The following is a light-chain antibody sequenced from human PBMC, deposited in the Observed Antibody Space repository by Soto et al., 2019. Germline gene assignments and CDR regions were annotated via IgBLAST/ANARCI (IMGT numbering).Light chain of an antibody. CDR1: SSDVGAYNY. CDR3: CSYAGSYTHWV. CDR2: DVS. V-gene: IGLV2-11*01. J-gene: IGLJ3*02. Sequence: QSALTQPRSVSGSPGQSVTISCTGTSSDVGAYNYVSWYQKHPGKGPKLIIFDVSKRPSGVPDRFSASKSGNTASLTISGLQAEDEADYYCCSYAGSYTHWVFGGGTKVTVL.